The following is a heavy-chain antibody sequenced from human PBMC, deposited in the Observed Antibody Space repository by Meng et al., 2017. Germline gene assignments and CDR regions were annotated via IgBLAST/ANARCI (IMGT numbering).Heavy chain of an antibody. Sequence: QVQLVQSGSGLKRPGASVKVSCKASGYSFTSYAMNWVRQAPGQGLEWMGWINTNTGNPTYAQGFTGRFVFSLDTSVSTAYLQISSLKAEDTAVYYCARMGIAVAGTLGWEDYWGQGTLVTVSS. CDR1: GYSFTSYA. D-gene: IGHD6-19*01. J-gene: IGHJ4*02. V-gene: IGHV7-4-1*02. CDR2: INTNTGNP. CDR3: ARMGIAVAGTLGWEDY.